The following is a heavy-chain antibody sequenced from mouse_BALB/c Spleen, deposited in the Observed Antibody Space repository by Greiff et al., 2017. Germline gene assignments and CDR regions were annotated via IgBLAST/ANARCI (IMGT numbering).Heavy chain of an antibody. Sequence: EVQLQQSGPELVKPGASVKISCKASGYTFTDYNMHWVKQSHGKSLEWIGYIYPYNGGTGYNQKFKSKATLTVDNSSSTAYMELRSLTSEDSAVYYCARWHYGMTYWGQGTLVTVSA. CDR2: IYPYNGGT. CDR1: GYTFTDYN. J-gene: IGHJ3*01. V-gene: IGHV1S29*02. D-gene: IGHD1-1*01. CDR3: ARWHYGMTY.